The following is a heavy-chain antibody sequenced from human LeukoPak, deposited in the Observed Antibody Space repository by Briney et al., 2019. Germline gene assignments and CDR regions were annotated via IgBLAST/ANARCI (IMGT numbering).Heavy chain of an antibody. J-gene: IGHJ4*02. CDR1: GGSISSGGYY. D-gene: IGHD2-15*01. CDR2: IFYSGST. V-gene: IGHV4-31*03. Sequence: SETLSLTCTVSGGSISSGGYYWSRIRRRPGKGLEWIGYIFYSGSTYYNPSLKSRVTISVDTSKNQFSLKLSSVTAADTAVYYCARVMPVAYFDYWGQGTLVTVSS. CDR3: ARVMPVAYFDY.